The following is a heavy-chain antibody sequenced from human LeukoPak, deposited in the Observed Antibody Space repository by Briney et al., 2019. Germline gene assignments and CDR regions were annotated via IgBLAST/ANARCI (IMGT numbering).Heavy chain of an antibody. V-gene: IGHV4-34*01. Sequence: PSETLSLTCAVYDGSLSGYYWTWIRQPPGKGLEWIGEIDHSGNTNYNPSLKSRVTISVDTSKNQFSLNLSSVTAADTAVYYCARVVAHFDYWGQGTLATVSS. CDR1: DGSLSGYY. D-gene: IGHD2-15*01. CDR3: ARVVAHFDY. CDR2: IDHSGNT. J-gene: IGHJ4*02.